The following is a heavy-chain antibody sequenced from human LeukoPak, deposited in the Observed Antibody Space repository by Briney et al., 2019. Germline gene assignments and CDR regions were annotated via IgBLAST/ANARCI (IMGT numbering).Heavy chain of an antibody. J-gene: IGHJ3*02. CDR2: IYHSGST. D-gene: IGHD2-15*01. V-gene: IGHV4-39*07. CDR1: GGSIRSSSYY. CDR3: ARLVVVAAWDVYAFDI. Sequence: PSETLSLTCTVSGGSIRSSSYYWGWTRQPPGKGLEWIGYIYHSGSTYYNPSLKSRVTISVDRSKNQFSLKLSSVTAADTAVYYCARLVVVAAWDVYAFDIWGQGTMVTVSS.